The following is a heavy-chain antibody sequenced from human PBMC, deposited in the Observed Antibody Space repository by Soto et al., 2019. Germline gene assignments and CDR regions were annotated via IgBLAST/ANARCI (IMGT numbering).Heavy chain of an antibody. CDR2: ISYSADKT. Sequence: PAGSLRLACAASGFTFNIYVMNWVRQAPGKGLEWVSTISYSADKTHYADSVKGRFTISRDNSRDTLFLQMNSLRADDAAVYYCARRARTATTNWGAFDVWGQGTMVTVSS. J-gene: IGHJ3*01. D-gene: IGHD1-7*01. CDR3: ARRARTATTNWGAFDV. CDR1: GFTFNIYV. V-gene: IGHV3-23*01.